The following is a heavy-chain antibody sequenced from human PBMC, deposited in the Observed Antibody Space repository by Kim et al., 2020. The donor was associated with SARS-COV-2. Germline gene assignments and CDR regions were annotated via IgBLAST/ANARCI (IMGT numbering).Heavy chain of an antibody. Sequence: ASVKVSCKASGYTFTSYAMNWVRQAPGQGLEWMGWINTNTGNPTYAQGFTGRFVFSLDTSVSTAYLQISSLKAEDTAVYYCARSLFGVVIRGPFWFDPWGQGTLVTVSS. J-gene: IGHJ5*02. V-gene: IGHV7-4-1*02. CDR1: GYTFTSYA. CDR2: INTNTGNP. CDR3: ARSLFGVVIRGPFWFDP. D-gene: IGHD3-3*01.